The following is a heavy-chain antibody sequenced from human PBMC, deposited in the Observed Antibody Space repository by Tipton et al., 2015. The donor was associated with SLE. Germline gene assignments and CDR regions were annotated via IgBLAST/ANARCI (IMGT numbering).Heavy chain of an antibody. D-gene: IGHD6-19*01. CDR2: IYYSGGT. Sequence: TLSLTCTVSGGSISSYYWSWIRQPPGKGLEWIGYIYYSGGTNYNPSLKSRVTISVDTSKNQFSLKLSSVTAADTAVYYCARAEYSSCWTELRWFAPLGQGTLVTVSS. CDR1: GGSISSYY. CDR3: ARAEYSSCWTELRWFAP. V-gene: IGHV4-59*01. J-gene: IGHJ5*02.